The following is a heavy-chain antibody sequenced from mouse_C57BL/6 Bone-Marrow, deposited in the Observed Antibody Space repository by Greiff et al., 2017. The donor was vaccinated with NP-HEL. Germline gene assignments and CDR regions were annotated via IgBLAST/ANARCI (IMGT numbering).Heavy chain of an antibody. J-gene: IGHJ2*01. CDR1: GYSITSGYY. CDR2: ISYDGSN. Sequence: EVKLVESGPGLVKPSQSLSLTCSVTGYSITSGYYWNWIRQFPGNKLEWMGYISYDGSNNYNPSLKNRISITRDTSKNQFFLKLNSVTTEDTATYYCAPSYYGSSKRYYFDYWGQGTTLTVSS. D-gene: IGHD1-1*01. V-gene: IGHV3-6*01. CDR3: APSYYGSSKRYYFDY.